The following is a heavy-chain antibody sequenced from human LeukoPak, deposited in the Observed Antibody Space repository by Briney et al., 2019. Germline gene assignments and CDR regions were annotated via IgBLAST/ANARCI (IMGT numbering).Heavy chain of an antibody. CDR1: GGSISIYY. CDR3: ARGLPISSGLYYFGY. J-gene: IGHJ4*02. Sequence: SETLSLTCTVSGGSISIYYWSWIRQPAGKGLEWIGRIYTSGSTNYNPSLKSRVTMSLDTSKNQFSLKLSSVTAADTAVYYCARGLPISSGLYYFGYWGQGTLVTVSS. CDR2: IYTSGST. D-gene: IGHD6-19*01. V-gene: IGHV4-4*07.